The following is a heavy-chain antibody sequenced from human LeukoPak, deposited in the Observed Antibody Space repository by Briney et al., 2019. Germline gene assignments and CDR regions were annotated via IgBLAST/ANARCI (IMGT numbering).Heavy chain of an antibody. CDR3: ATLEWLRLGPLVWNWFDP. J-gene: IGHJ5*02. CDR1: GYTLTELS. Sequence: ASVKVSCKVSGYTLTELSMHWVRQAPGKGLEWMGGFDPEDGETIYAQKFQGRVTMTEDTSTDTAYMELSSLRSEDTAVYYCATLEWLRLGPLVWNWFDPWGQGTLATVSS. V-gene: IGHV1-24*01. CDR2: FDPEDGET. D-gene: IGHD5-12*01.